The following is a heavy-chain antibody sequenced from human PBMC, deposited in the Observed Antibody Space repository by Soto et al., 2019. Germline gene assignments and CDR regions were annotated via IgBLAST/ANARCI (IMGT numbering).Heavy chain of an antibody. CDR2: ISYDGINK. CDR1: GFTFSNYG. Sequence: QVQLVESGGGVVQPGRSLRLSCSASGFTFSNYGMHWVRQAPGKGLEWVAVISYDGINKYYADSVKGRFTISRDNSKNTLYLQMNSLRTEDTAVYYCSRGVQWELLFDYWGQGTLVTVSS. CDR3: SRGVQWELLFDY. D-gene: IGHD1-26*01. J-gene: IGHJ4*02. V-gene: IGHV3-30*03.